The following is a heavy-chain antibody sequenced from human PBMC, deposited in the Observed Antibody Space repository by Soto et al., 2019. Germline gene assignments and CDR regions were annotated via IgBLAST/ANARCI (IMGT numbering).Heavy chain of an antibody. J-gene: IGHJ4*02. D-gene: IGHD3-22*01. Sequence: GGALRHSCVASGFIFNSYSMNWFRQAPGKGLEWISYINSGSTSVSYADSVKGRFTISRDNAKNSLYLQMNSLRAEDTAVYYCGSSASPDAYWGQGTLVTVSS. V-gene: IGHV3-48*01. CDR2: INSGSTSV. CDR3: GSSASPDAY. CDR1: GFIFNSYS.